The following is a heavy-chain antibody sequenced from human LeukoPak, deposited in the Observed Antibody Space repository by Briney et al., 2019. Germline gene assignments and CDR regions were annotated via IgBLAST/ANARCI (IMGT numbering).Heavy chain of an antibody. J-gene: IGHJ6*03. CDR1: GFTFDDYG. D-gene: IGHD4-17*01. CDR3: ARVSVTTLAYYMDV. CDR2: INWNGGST. V-gene: IGHV3-20*04. Sequence: PGGSLRLSCAASGFTFDDYGMSWVRQAPGKGLEWVSGINWNGGSTGYADSVKGRFTISRDNDKNSLYLQMNSLRAEDTALYYCARVSVTTLAYYMDVWGKGTTVTVSS.